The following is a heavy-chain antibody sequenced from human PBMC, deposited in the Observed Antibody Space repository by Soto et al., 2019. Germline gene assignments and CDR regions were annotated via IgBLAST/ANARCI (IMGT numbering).Heavy chain of an antibody. CDR1: GFTFSSYW. V-gene: IGHV3-7*03. J-gene: IGHJ6*02. CDR2: IKQDGSEK. D-gene: IGHD3-3*01. Sequence: LRLSCAASGFTFSSYWMSWVRQAPGKGLEWVANIKQDGSEKYYVDSVKGRFTISRDNAKNSLYLQMNSLRAEDTAVYYCARDNDFWSGYRYGMDVWGQGNTVTVSS. CDR3: ARDNDFWSGYRYGMDV.